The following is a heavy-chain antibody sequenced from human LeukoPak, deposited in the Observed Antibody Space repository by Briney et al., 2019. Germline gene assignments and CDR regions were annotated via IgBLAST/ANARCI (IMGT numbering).Heavy chain of an antibody. CDR3: ARVVSIVVVPAASLDAFDI. D-gene: IGHD2-2*01. J-gene: IGHJ3*02. CDR1: GGSISSYY. Sequence: SETLSLTCTVSGGSISSYYWSWIRQPPGKGLEWIGYIYYSGSTNYNPSLKSRVTISVDTSKNQFSLKLSSVTAADTAVYYCARVVSIVVVPAASLDAFDIWGQGTMVTVSS. V-gene: IGHV4-59*08. CDR2: IYYSGST.